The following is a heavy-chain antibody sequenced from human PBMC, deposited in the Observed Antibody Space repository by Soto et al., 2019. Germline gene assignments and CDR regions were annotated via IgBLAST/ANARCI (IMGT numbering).Heavy chain of an antibody. CDR1: GFTFSSYT. CDR2: ITSGRSST. J-gene: IGHJ5*02. V-gene: IGHV3-21*01. D-gene: IGHD6-6*01. CDR3: ARISSFNVLNWFDP. Sequence: GSLRLSCAASGFTFSSYTMRWVRQAPGQGLECVSSITSGRSSTSDAESVKGRFTISRDNANDSRYLHMNSLRAEDTAVYYCARISSFNVLNWFDPWAQGTLVTVSS.